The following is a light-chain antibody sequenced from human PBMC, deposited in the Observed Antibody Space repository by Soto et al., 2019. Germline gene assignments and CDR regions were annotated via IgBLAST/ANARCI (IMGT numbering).Light chain of an antibody. CDR1: QTISSD. Sequence: EIVMTQSPATLSVSPGERATLSCRASQTISSDLAWYQQKPGQAPRLLIYGASTRATGIPARFSGSGSGTEFTLTISSLQSEDFAVYYCQQYNYWPPVTFGGGTKVAIK. V-gene: IGKV3-15*01. CDR2: GAS. J-gene: IGKJ4*01. CDR3: QQYNYWPPVT.